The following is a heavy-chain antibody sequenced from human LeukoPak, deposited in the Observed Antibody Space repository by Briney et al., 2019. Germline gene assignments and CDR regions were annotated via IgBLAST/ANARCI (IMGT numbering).Heavy chain of an antibody. V-gene: IGHV4-59*01. D-gene: IGHD1-26*01. CDR1: GGSMTSYY. J-gene: IGHJ4*02. Sequence: SETLSLTCTVSGGSMTSYYWSWIRRPPGKGLEWIGYIYYSGSTNYNPSLKSRVTMSVDTSKNQFSLKLSSVTAADTAVYYCARAGSYYSYFDYWGQGTLVTVSS. CDR2: IYYSGST. CDR3: ARAGSYYSYFDY.